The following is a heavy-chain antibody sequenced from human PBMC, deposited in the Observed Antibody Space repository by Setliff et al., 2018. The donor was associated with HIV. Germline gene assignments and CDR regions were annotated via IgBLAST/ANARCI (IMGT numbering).Heavy chain of an antibody. Sequence: ASVKVSCKASGSIFIGYYLHGVRQAPGQGLEWMGWINPNSGDTNYAQKVQGRVTMTRDTSISTAYMELSRLRSDDTAVYYCSRDPTGHYFDFWGQGTLVTVSS. D-gene: IGHD1-1*01. V-gene: IGHV1-2*02. J-gene: IGHJ4*02. CDR1: GSIFIGYY. CDR3: SRDPTGHYFDF. CDR2: INPNSGDT.